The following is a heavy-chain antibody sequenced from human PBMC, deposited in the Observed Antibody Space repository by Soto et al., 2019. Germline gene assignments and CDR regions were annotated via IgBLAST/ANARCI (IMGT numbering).Heavy chain of an antibody. D-gene: IGHD5-18*01. CDR3: AKLPGPTAMVNY. CDR2: ISYDGSNK. V-gene: IGHV3-30*18. CDR1: GFTFSSYG. Sequence: GGSLRLSCAASGFTFSSYGMHWVRQAPGKGLEWVAVISYDGSNKYYADSVKGRFTISRDNSKNTLYLQMNSLRAEDTAVYYCAKLPGPTAMVNYWGQGTLVTVSS. J-gene: IGHJ4*02.